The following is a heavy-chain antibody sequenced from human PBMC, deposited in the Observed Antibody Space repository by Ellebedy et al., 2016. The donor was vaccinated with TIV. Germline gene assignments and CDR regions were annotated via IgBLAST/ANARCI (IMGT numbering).Heavy chain of an antibody. V-gene: IGHV4-34*01. CDR2: INHSGST. Sequence: GSLRLSXTVSGVSISNYYWSWIRQPPGKGLEWIGEINHSGSTNYNPSLKSRVTISVDTSKNQFSLKLSSVTAADTAVYYCARHPRFGELSFDYWGQGTLVTVSS. D-gene: IGHD3-10*02. J-gene: IGHJ4*02. CDR3: ARHPRFGELSFDY. CDR1: GVSISNYY.